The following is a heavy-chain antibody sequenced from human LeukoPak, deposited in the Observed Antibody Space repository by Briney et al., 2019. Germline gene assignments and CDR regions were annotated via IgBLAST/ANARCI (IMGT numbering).Heavy chain of an antibody. CDR3: ARARIVVVPAPIDY. Sequence: ASVKVSCKASGYTFTGYYMHLVRQAPGQGLEWMGWINPNSGGTNYAQKFQGRVTMTRDTSISTAYMELSRLRSDDTAVYYCARARIVVVPAPIDYWGQGTLVTVSS. CDR1: GYTFTGYY. CDR2: INPNSGGT. J-gene: IGHJ4*02. D-gene: IGHD2-2*01. V-gene: IGHV1-2*02.